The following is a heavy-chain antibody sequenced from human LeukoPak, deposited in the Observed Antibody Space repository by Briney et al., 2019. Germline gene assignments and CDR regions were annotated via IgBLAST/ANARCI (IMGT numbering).Heavy chain of an antibody. CDR1: GGTFSSYA. CDR2: IIAMFGTA. V-gene: IGHV1-69*06. Sequence: ASVKVSCKASGGTFSSYAISWVRQAPGQGLEWMGGIIAMFGTANYAQKFQGRVTITADKSSSTAYMELNSLRFDDTAVYYCARGPVTMVRGVIMSGWFDPCVQGTLVTVSS. J-gene: IGHJ5*02. D-gene: IGHD3-10*01. CDR3: ARGPVTMVRGVIMSGWFDP.